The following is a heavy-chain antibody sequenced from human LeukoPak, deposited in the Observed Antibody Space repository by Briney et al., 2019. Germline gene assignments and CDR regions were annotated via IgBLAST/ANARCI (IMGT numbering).Heavy chain of an antibody. V-gene: IGHV4-34*01. CDR3: ARDGHLGYCTNGVCPLPRGYSDY. J-gene: IGHJ4*02. D-gene: IGHD2-8*01. Sequence: KPSETLSLTCAVYGGSFSGYYWSWIRQPPGKGLEWIGEINHSGSTNYNPSLKSRVTISVDTSKNQFSLKLSSVTAADTAVYYCARDGHLGYCTNGVCPLPRGYSDYWGQGTLVTVSS. CDR1: GGSFSGYY. CDR2: INHSGST.